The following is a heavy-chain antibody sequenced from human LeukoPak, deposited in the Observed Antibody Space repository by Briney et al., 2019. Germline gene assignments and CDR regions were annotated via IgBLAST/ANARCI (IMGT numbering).Heavy chain of an antibody. V-gene: IGHV5-51*01. J-gene: IGHJ6*03. CDR1: GYTFTSNW. CDR2: VYPGDSDT. Sequence: GESLQISCRGSGYTFTSNWIGWVRQMPGKGLEWIGIVYPGDSDTIYSPPFQGQVTISADKSISTAYLQWSSLKASDSAMYYCARLSSAGGFSLAYYYMDVWGKGTTVTVSS. CDR3: ARLSSAGGFSLAYYYMDV. D-gene: IGHD6-13*01.